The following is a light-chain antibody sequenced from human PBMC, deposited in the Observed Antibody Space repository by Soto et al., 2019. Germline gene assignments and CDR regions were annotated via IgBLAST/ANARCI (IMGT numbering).Light chain of an antibody. J-gene: IGKJ4*01. CDR2: DTS. Sequence: EIVMTQSPATLSVSPGERATLSCRASQSFSSSLAWYQQKPGQAPRLLIYDTSARATGIPARFSGSGSGTEFTLPITSLRSEDFAVYYCQKYNNWPFTFAEGPRWRS. CDR1: QSFSSS. CDR3: QKYNNWPFT. V-gene: IGKV3-15*01.